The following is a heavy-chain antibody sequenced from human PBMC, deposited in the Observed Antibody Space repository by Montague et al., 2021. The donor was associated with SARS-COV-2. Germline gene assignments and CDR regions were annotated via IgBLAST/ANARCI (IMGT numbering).Heavy chain of an antibody. J-gene: IGHJ6*02. V-gene: IGHV4-34*01. D-gene: IGHD3-10*01. Sequence: SETLSLTCAVYGGSFSGYYWSWIRQPPGKGLEWIGEINHSGSTNYNPSLKSRVTISVDTSKNQFSLKLSSVTAADTAVYYCARVRYYGSGTSLGMDVWGQGPTAPVSS. CDR2: INHSGST. CDR1: GGSFSGYY. CDR3: ARVRYYGSGTSLGMDV.